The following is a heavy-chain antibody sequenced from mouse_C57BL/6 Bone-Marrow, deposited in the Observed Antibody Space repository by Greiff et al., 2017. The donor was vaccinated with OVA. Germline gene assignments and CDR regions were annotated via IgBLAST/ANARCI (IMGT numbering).Heavy chain of an antibody. V-gene: IGHV1-26*01. CDR2: INPNNGGT. CDR3: ARPSYYYGSDY. J-gene: IGHJ2*01. D-gene: IGHD1-1*01. CDR1: GYTFTDYY. Sequence: VQLKESGPELVKPGASVKISCKASGYTFTDYYMNWVKQSHGKSLEWIGDINPNNGGTSYNQKFKGKATLTVDKSSSTAYMELRSLTSEDSAVYYCARPSYYYGSDYWGQGTTLTVSS.